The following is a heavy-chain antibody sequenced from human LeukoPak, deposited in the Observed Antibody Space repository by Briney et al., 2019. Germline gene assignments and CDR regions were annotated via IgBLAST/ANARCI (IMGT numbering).Heavy chain of an antibody. D-gene: IGHD3-22*01. J-gene: IGHJ4*02. Sequence: ASVEVSCKASGYTFTDYRIYWMRQAPGQGLEWMGWINPNSGATDCGQSFQGRVTLTRDTSVSTTYLALTGLRPADTAVYYCVRGRGPVVISYFDYWGQGSLVTVSS. CDR1: GYTFTDYR. CDR2: INPNSGAT. CDR3: VRGRGPVVISYFDY. V-gene: IGHV1-2*02.